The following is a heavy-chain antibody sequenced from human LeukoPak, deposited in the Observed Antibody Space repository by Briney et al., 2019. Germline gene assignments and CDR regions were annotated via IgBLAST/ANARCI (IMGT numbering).Heavy chain of an antibody. CDR2: IYPGDSDT. Sequence: LGESLKISCEGAGYSFTSYWIGWVRQMPGKGLEWMGIIYPGDSDTRYSPSFQGQVTTSADKSISTAYLQWSSLKASDTAMYYCARTFYGSGSYSPPLGYWGQGTLVTVSS. CDR3: ARTFYGSGSYSPPLGY. D-gene: IGHD3-10*01. J-gene: IGHJ4*02. V-gene: IGHV5-51*01. CDR1: GYSFTSYW.